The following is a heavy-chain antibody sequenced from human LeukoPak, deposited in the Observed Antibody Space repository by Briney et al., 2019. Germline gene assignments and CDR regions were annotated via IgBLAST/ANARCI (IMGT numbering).Heavy chain of an antibody. CDR1: GGSISSSSYY. CDR3: ARRVIGGFDP. CDR2: IYYSGST. Sequence: PSETLSLTCTVSGGSISSSSYYWGWIRQPPGKGLEWIGSIYYSGSTYYNPSLKSRVTISVDTSKNQFSLKLSSVTAADTAVYYCARRVIGGFDPWGQGTLVTVSS. J-gene: IGHJ5*02. V-gene: IGHV4-39*01.